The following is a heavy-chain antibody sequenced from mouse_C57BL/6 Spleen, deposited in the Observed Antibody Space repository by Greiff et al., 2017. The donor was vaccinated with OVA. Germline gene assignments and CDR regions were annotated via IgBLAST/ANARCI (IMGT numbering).Heavy chain of an antibody. Sequence: VQLQQSGAELVRPGASVTLSCKASGYTFTDYEMHWVKQTPVHGLEWIGAIEPETGGTAYNQKFKGKAILTADKSSSTAYMELRSLTSEDSAVYYCTRGSVTTVVAPYAMDYWGQGTSVTVSS. J-gene: IGHJ4*01. CDR2: IEPETGGT. D-gene: IGHD1-1*01. CDR1: GYTFTDYE. CDR3: TRGSVTTVVAPYAMDY. V-gene: IGHV1-15*01.